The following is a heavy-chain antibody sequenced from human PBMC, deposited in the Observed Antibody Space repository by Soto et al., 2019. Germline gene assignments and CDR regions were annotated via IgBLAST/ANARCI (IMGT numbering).Heavy chain of an antibody. Sequence: PSETLSLTCTVSGGSISSGDYYWSWIRQPPGKGLEWIGYIYYSGSTYYNPSLKSRVTISVDTSKNQFSLKLSSVTAADTAVYYCARGLSPLRYFDWVFGYWGQGTLVTVSS. J-gene: IGHJ4*02. D-gene: IGHD3-9*01. CDR1: GGSISSGDYY. CDR3: ARGLSPLRYFDWVFGY. V-gene: IGHV4-30-4*01. CDR2: IYYSGST.